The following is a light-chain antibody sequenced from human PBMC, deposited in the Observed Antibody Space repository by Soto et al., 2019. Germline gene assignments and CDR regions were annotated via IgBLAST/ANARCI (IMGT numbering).Light chain of an antibody. Sequence: DIQMTQSPSTLSASVGDRVNITCRASQSISTWLAWYQQKPGEAPKLLMYKASSLDSGVPSRFSGGGSGTEFTPTISGLHPDYFATYYCQQYDYSRSFGQGTKVDIK. J-gene: IGKJ1*01. CDR3: QQYDYSRS. CDR1: QSISTW. V-gene: IGKV1-5*03. CDR2: KAS.